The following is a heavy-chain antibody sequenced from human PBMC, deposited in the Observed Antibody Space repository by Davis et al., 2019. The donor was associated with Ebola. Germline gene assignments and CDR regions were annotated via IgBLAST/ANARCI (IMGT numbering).Heavy chain of an antibody. CDR3: ARAFDTSGYHFY. D-gene: IGHD3-22*01. Sequence: PSETLSLTCNVSGSPISSYYWNWIRQPPGKGLEWIGHVFYAGRTNYNPSLRSRVTISADTSKNQFSLELTSVTAADTAVYFCARAFDTSGYHFYWGPGLLVTVSS. CDR2: VFYAGRT. J-gene: IGHJ4*02. V-gene: IGHV4-59*01. CDR1: GSPISSYY.